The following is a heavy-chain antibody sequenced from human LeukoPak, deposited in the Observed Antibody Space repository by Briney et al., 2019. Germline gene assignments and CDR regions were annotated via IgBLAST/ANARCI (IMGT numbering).Heavy chain of an antibody. Sequence: PGGSLRLSCAASGFTFSSYAMSWVRQPPGKALEWVSAISDSGGSKYYADSVRGRFTISRDNSKNMLYLQMNSLRAENTAVYYCASLMGYCSSTSCQNFDYWGQGTLVTASS. V-gene: IGHV3-23*01. CDR3: ASLMGYCSSTSCQNFDY. J-gene: IGHJ4*02. D-gene: IGHD2-2*01. CDR2: ISDSGGSK. CDR1: GFTFSSYA.